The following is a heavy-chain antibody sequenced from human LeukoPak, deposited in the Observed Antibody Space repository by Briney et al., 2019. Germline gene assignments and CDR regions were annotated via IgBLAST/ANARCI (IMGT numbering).Heavy chain of an antibody. J-gene: IGHJ4*02. D-gene: IGHD6-13*01. CDR2: VYTSGIT. CDR1: NGFSSNYY. Sequence: PSETLSLTCTVSNGFSSNYYWSWIRQPAGKGVEWIGRVYTSGITNYNPSLKSRVTVSVDTSKNQFSLKLNSVTAADTAVYYCARETLVYSSLDYWGQGTLVTVSS. CDR3: ARETLVYSSLDY. V-gene: IGHV4-4*07.